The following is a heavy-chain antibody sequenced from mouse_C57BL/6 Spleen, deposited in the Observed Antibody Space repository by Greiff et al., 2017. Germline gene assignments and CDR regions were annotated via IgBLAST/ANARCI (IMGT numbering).Heavy chain of an antibody. J-gene: IGHJ1*03. Sequence: EVKLMESGPGLVKPSQSLSLTCSVTGYSITSGYYWNWIRQFPGNKLEWMGYISYDGSNNYNPSLKNRISITRDTSKNQFFLKLNSVTTEDTATXYCARVGYGSSYDWYFDVWGTGTTVTVSS. CDR2: ISYDGSN. CDR1: GYSITSGYY. V-gene: IGHV3-6*01. CDR3: ARVGYGSSYDWYFDV. D-gene: IGHD1-1*01.